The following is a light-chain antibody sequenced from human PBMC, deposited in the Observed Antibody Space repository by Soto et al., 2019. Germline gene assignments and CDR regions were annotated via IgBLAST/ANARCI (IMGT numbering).Light chain of an antibody. CDR2: GAS. Sequence: EIVLTQSPGTLSLSPGERATLSCRASQSVRSNYLAWYQQKPGQAPRLLIYGASSRATGIPDTFNGSGSGTDFTLTISRLEPEDFAVYYCQQYGSAPSTFGGGTKVEIK. J-gene: IGKJ4*01. CDR1: QSVRSNY. CDR3: QQYGSAPST. V-gene: IGKV3-20*01.